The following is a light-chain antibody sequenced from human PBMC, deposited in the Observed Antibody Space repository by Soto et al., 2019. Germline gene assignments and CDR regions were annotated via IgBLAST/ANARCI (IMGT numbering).Light chain of an antibody. CDR2: DDS. J-gene: IGLJ1*01. V-gene: IGLV3-21*02. Sequence: SYELIQPPSVSVDPRPPDRITCGGNNIGSKSVHWYQQKSAQAPVLGVYDDSVRASGIPERFSGSNSVNTVTLTISRVEAGDEADYFCQVLIGSSDHLDYDFVTGAKVTVL. CDR3: QVLIGSSDHLDYD. CDR1: NIGSKS.